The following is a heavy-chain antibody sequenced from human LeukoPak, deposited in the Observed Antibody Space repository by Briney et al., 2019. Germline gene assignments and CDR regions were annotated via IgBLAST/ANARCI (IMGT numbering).Heavy chain of an antibody. CDR3: AKDLLRCLEPCYVY. CDR2: ISGSGGST. CDR1: GFTFSSYA. Sequence: GGSLRLSCAASGFTFSSYAMSWVRQAPGKGLEWVSAISGSGGSTYYADSVKGRFTISRDNSKNTLYLQMNSLRAEDTAVYYCAKDLLRCLEPCYVYWGQGTLVTVSS. V-gene: IGHV3-23*01. D-gene: IGHD1-1*01. J-gene: IGHJ4*02.